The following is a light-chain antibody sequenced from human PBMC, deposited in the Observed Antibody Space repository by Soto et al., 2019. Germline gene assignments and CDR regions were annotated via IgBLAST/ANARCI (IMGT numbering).Light chain of an antibody. CDR1: QSVRPNS. Sequence: EVVLTQSPGTLSLSLGERATLSCRASQSVRPNSLAWYQQKPGQAPRLLIYGESNRATGIPDRFSGSGSGTDFSLTISRLEPEDFAVYYCQQYGGSPLITFGQGTRLEIK. V-gene: IGKV3-20*01. J-gene: IGKJ5*01. CDR3: QQYGGSPLIT. CDR2: GES.